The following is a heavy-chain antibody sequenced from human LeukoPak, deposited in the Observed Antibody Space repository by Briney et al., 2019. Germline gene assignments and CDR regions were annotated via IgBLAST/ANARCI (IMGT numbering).Heavy chain of an antibody. CDR1: GFTFSTYC. CDR3: VRDFRSADY. CDR2: ICPDGTVT. V-gene: IGHV3-74*01. J-gene: IGHJ4*02. Sequence: GGSPRLSCAASGFTFSTYCMHWVRHAPGKGPMWVSRICPDGTVTNYADSVKARFIISRDNARNTVYLQMNSLRVEGTAVYYCVRDFRSADYWGQGTLVTVSS.